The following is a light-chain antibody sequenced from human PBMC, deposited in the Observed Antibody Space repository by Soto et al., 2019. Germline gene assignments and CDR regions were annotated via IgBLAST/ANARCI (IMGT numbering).Light chain of an antibody. CDR2: DAS. J-gene: IGKJ4*01. CDR1: ESVSRY. CDR3: QQRSNWPST. Sequence: EIVLTQSPATLSLSPGNRATLSCRASESVSRYLAWYQQKPGQAPRLLIYDASNRATCIPARFSGSGSGTDFTLTITSLEPEDFAVYYCQQRSNWPSTFGGVTKVEIK. V-gene: IGKV3-11*01.